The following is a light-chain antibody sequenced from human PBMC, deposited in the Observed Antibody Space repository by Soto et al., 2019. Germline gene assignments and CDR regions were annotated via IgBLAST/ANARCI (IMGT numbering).Light chain of an antibody. CDR3: SSYTSSDTYV. Sequence: QSVLTQPPSVSGSPGQSVTISCTGTNSDVGSYIYVSWYQQHPGTAPKLMIYDVSNRPSGVSNRFSGSKSGNTASLTISGLQAEDEADYYCSSYTSSDTYVFGTGTKVTVL. CDR1: NSDVGSYIY. J-gene: IGLJ1*01. V-gene: IGLV2-14*01. CDR2: DVS.